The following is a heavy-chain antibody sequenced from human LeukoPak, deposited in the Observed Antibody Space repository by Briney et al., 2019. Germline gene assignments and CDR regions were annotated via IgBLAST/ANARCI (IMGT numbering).Heavy chain of an antibody. D-gene: IGHD5-24*01. CDR1: GFNFSINW. J-gene: IGHJ1*01. V-gene: IGHV3-7*01. CDR2: IPDDGSET. CDR3: ARGWATIPD. Sequence: GGSLRLSCSASGFNFSINWMTWVRQAPGKGLEWVANIPDDGSETNYVNSVKGRFIISRDNAKNSLSLQMNSLREEDTALYYCARGWATIPDWGQGTLVTVSS.